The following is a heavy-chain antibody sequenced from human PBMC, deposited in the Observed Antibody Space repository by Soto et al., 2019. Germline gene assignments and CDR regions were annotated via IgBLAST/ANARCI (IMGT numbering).Heavy chain of an antibody. D-gene: IGHD2-15*01. CDR1: GGPISSGGYS. J-gene: IGHJ4*02. Sequence: KTSETLSLTCAVSGGPISSGGYSWSWIRQPPGKGLEWIGYIYHSGSTYYNPSLKSRVTISVDRSKNQFSLKLSSVTAADTAVYYCARVLGRWYIFDYWGQGTLVTVSS. CDR2: IYHSGST. CDR3: ARVLGRWYIFDY. V-gene: IGHV4-30-2*01.